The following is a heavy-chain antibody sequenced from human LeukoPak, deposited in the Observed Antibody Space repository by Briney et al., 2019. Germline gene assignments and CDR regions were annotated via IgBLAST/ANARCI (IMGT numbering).Heavy chain of an antibody. D-gene: IGHD2-15*01. J-gene: IGHJ5*02. Sequence: SETLSLTCTVSAGSISSYYWSWIRQPPGKGLEWIGYIYYSGSTNYNPSLKSRVTISVDTSKNQFSLKLSSVTAADTAVYYCARQTFKRSTGYCRGGSCYPLNWFDPWGQGTLVTVSS. CDR3: ARQTFKRSTGYCRGGSCYPLNWFDP. CDR1: AGSISSYY. CDR2: IYYSGST. V-gene: IGHV4-59*08.